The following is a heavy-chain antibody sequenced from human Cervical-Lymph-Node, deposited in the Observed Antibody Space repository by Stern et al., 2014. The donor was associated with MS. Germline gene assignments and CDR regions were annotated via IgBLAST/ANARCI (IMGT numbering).Heavy chain of an antibody. CDR1: GGSITTYY. V-gene: IGHV4-59*01. D-gene: IGHD6-13*01. CDR3: ARDPSFKYTSISYRDFDL. J-gene: IGHJ2*01. CDR2: IYSGGGT. Sequence: QVQLQESGPGLVKPSETLTLTCTVSGGSITTYYWTWIRQFPGKGLEWIGYIYSGGGTSYNPSLKSRVTISLDTSKNQFSLNVRSVTAADTAVYYCARDPSFKYTSISYRDFDLWGRGTLVTVSS.